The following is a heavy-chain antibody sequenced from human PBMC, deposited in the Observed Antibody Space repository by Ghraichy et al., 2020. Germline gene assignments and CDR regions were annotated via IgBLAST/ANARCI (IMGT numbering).Heavy chain of an antibody. Sequence: GGSLRLSCAASEFTFDGYPMNWVRQAPGKGLEWVSTFGADGRTTFYADSVKGRFTISRDESKSTMYLQMNSLRAEDTAVYYCAKEGGRLGEGAFDVWGQGTKVTVSS. J-gene: IGHJ3*01. D-gene: IGHD3-10*01. CDR3: AKEGGRLGEGAFDV. CDR1: EFTFDGYP. CDR2: FGADGRTT. V-gene: IGHV3-23*01.